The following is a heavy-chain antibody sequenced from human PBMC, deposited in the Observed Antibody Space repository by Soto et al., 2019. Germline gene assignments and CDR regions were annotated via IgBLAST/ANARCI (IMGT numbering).Heavy chain of an antibody. J-gene: IGHJ6*02. V-gene: IGHV3-30*03. CDR2: ISYDGSNK. CDR3: NRMFYYGMDV. CDR1: GFTLSSYG. D-gene: IGHD3-10*02. Sequence: QVQLVESGGGVVQPGRSLRLSCAASGFTLSSYGMHWVRQAPGKGLEWVAFISYDGSNKYYADYGKGRFSISRDNSKNTLYLHMNSIRAEDTAIYYFNRMFYYGMDVWGQGTTVIVSS.